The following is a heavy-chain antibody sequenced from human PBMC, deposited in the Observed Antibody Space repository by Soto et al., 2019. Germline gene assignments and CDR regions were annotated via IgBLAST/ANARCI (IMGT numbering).Heavy chain of an antibody. CDR2: ISSSSSYI. D-gene: IGHD3-10*01. CDR3: ASSLWFGELLYPFDP. CDR1: GFTFGNYG. V-gene: IGHV3-21*01. J-gene: IGHJ5*02. Sequence: PGGSLRLSCETSGFTFGNYGMGWVRQAPGKGLEWVSSISSSSSYIYYADSVKGRFTISRDNAKNSLYLQMNSLRAEDTAVYYCASSLWFGELLYPFDPWGQGTLVTVSS.